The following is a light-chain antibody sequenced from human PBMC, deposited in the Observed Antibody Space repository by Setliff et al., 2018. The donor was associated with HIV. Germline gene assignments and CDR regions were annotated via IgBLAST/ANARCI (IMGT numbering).Light chain of an antibody. Sequence: QSVLTQPASVSGSTGQSITISCTGTSSDVGGYNYVSWYQQHPGKAPQLIIYDVSNRPSGVSNRFSGSKSGNTASLTISGLQAEDEADYYCSSYTSRTPLYVFGTGTKVTVL. J-gene: IGLJ1*01. CDR2: DVS. CDR3: SSYTSRTPLYV. V-gene: IGLV2-14*03. CDR1: SSDVGGYNY.